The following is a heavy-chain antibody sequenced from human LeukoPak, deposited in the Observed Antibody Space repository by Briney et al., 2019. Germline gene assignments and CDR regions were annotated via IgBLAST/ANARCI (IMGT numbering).Heavy chain of an antibody. J-gene: IGHJ4*02. CDR3: AKRAITGTTSKGDFDY. V-gene: IGHV3-23*01. D-gene: IGHD1-7*01. Sequence: GGSLRLSCAASGFTFSSYAMNWVRQAPGEGLEWVSAISGSGGSTYYADSVKGRFTISRDNSKNTLYLQMNSLRAEDTAVYYCAKRAITGTTSKGDFDYWGQGTLVTVSS. CDR1: GFTFSSYA. CDR2: ISGSGGST.